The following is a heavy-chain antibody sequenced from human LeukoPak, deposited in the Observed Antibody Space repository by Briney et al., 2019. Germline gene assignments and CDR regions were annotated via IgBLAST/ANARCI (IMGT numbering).Heavy chain of an antibody. J-gene: IGHJ3*02. Sequence: SETLSLTCTVSGGSISSYYWSWIRQPPGKGLEWIGYIYYSGSTNYNPSLKSRVTISVDTSKNQFSLKLSSVTAADTAVYYCARDTRAYCGGDCYFDAFDIWGQGTMVTVSS. CDR3: ARDTRAYCGGDCYFDAFDI. CDR2: IYYSGST. CDR1: GGSISSYY. D-gene: IGHD2-21*02. V-gene: IGHV4-59*01.